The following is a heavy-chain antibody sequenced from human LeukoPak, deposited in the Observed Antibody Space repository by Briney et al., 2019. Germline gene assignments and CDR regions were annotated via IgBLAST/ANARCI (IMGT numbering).Heavy chain of an antibody. D-gene: IGHD6-19*01. CDR1: GFTFSSYW. Sequence: GGSLRLSCAASGFTFSSYWMSWVRQAPGKGLEWVANIKQDGSEKYYVDSVKGRFTISRDNAKNSLYLQMNSLRAEDTAVYYCATWTDSSGWYYYYYYGMDVWGQGTTVTVSS. CDR3: ATWTDSSGWYYYYYYGMDV. J-gene: IGHJ6*02. CDR2: IKQDGSEK. V-gene: IGHV3-7*01.